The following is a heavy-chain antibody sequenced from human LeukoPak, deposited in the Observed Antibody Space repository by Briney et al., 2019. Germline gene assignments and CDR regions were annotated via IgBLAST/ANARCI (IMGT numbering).Heavy chain of an antibody. Sequence: GGSVRLSCAASGFTFSSYAMSWVRQAPGKGLEWVSAISGSGGSTYYADSVKGRFTTSRDNSKNTLYLQMNSLRAEDTAVYYCAKVLLSIAAAGTLDYWGQGTLVTVSS. D-gene: IGHD6-13*01. CDR2: ISGSGGST. CDR3: AKVLLSIAAAGTLDY. V-gene: IGHV3-23*01. J-gene: IGHJ4*02. CDR1: GFTFSSYA.